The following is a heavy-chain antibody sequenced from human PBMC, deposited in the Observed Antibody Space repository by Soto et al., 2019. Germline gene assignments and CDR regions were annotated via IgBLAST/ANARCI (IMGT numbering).Heavy chain of an antibody. CDR3: ARDGMITFGGVIVTPYFDY. CDR1: GYTFTSYG. J-gene: IGHJ4*02. D-gene: IGHD3-16*02. V-gene: IGHV1-18*01. Sequence: QVQLVQSGAEVKKPGASVKVSCKASGYTFTSYGISWVRQAPGQGLEGLGWISAYNGNTNYAQKLQGRVTMTTDTSTSTAYMGLRSLRSDDTAVYYCARDGMITFGGVIVTPYFDYWGQGTLVTVSS. CDR2: ISAYNGNT.